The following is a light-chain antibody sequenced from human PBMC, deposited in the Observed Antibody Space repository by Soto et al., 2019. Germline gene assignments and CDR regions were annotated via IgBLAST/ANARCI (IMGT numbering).Light chain of an antibody. CDR2: NAS. CDR1: QTIISW. CDR3: QHYNSYSEA. J-gene: IGKJ1*01. V-gene: IGKV1-5*03. Sequence: DIQMTQSPSTLSGSVGDRVTITCRASQTIISWLAWYQQKPGKAPKLLIYNASTLKSGVPSRFSGSGSGTEFTLTISSLQPDDFATYYCQHYNSYSEAFGQGTKVDSK.